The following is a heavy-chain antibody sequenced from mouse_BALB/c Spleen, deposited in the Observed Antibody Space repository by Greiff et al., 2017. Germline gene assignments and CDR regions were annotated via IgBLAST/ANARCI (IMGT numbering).Heavy chain of an antibody. CDR2: ISNGGGST. V-gene: IGHV5-12-2*01. Sequence: DVKLMESGGGLVQPGGSLKLSCAASGFTFSSYTMSWVRQTPEKRLEWVAYISNGGGSTYYPDTVKGRFTISRDNAKNTLYLQMSSLKSEDTAMYYCAREIYYDYDPAWFAYWGQGTLVTVSA. D-gene: IGHD2-4*01. J-gene: IGHJ3*01. CDR3: AREIYYDYDPAWFAY. CDR1: GFTFSSYT.